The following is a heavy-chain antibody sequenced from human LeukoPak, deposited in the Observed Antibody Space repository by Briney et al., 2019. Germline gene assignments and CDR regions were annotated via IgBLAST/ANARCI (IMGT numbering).Heavy chain of an antibody. CDR3: AELGITMIGGV. CDR2: ISSSGSTI. D-gene: IGHD3-10*02. J-gene: IGHJ6*04. Sequence: GGSLRLSCEVSGFTFTTSVMNWVRQAPGKGLEWVSYISSSGSTIYYADSVKGRFTISRDNAKNSLYLQMNSLRAEDTAVYYCAELGITMIGGVWGKGTTVTISS. V-gene: IGHV3-48*03. CDR1: GFTFTTSV.